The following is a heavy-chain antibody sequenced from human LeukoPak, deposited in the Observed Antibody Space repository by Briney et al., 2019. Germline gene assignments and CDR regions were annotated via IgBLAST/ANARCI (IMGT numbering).Heavy chain of an antibody. Sequence: GGSLRLSCAASGFTFSSYWMSWVRQAPGKGLEWVANIKEDGSEKKYVDSVKGRFTISRDNAKNSLDLQMSSLRAEDTAMYYCARDEVGGPLKYWGQGTLVTVSP. V-gene: IGHV3-7*01. CDR1: GFTFSSYW. D-gene: IGHD6-6*01. J-gene: IGHJ4*02. CDR3: ARDEVGGPLKY. CDR2: IKEDGSEK.